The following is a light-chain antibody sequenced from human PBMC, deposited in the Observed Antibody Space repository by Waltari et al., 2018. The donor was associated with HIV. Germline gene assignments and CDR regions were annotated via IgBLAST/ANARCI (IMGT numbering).Light chain of an antibody. J-gene: IGLJ3*02. CDR3: QSSDISGNYWV. CDR1: ALPKQY. CDR2: KDS. V-gene: IGLV3-25*03. Sequence: SYGLTQPPSVSVSPGQTATITCPGDALPKQYAYWYQQKPGQAPVMVIYKDSERPSGIPARFSGSSSATTVTLTISGVQAADEADYYCQSSDISGNYWVFGGGTKLTVL.